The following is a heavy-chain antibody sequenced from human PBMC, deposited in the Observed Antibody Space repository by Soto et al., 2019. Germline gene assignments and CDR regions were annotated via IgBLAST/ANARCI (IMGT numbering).Heavy chain of an antibody. D-gene: IGHD3-22*01. CDR1: GFSLSNARMG. V-gene: IGHV2-26*01. CDR2: IFSNDEK. Sequence: QVTLKESGPVLVKPTVTLTLTCTVSGFSLSNARMGVSWIRQPPGKALEWLAHIFSNDEKSYSTSLKSRLTISKDTSKSQVVLTMTNMDPVDTATYYCAHYYDSSGYCAFDIWGQGTMVTVSS. CDR3: AHYYDSSGYCAFDI. J-gene: IGHJ3*02.